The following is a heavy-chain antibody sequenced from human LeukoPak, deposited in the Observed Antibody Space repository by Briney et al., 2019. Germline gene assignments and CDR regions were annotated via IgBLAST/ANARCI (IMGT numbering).Heavy chain of an antibody. CDR1: GDTFRTYD. CDR2: IIPIGDIA. D-gene: IGHD2-2*01. J-gene: IGHJ3*01. Sequence: ASVKVSCTTSGDTFRTYDIHWVRQAPGQGLAWMGRIIPIGDIADYAQKFQGRVTMTADKSTTTAYMAVRSLKSEDTAFYYCARISDSTRVTAAFDVWGQGTMVTVS. V-gene: IGHV1-69*04. CDR3: ARISDSTRVTAAFDV.